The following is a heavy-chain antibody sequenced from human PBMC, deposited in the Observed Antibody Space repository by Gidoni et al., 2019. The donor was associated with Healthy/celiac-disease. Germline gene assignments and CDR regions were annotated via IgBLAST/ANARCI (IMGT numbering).Heavy chain of an antibody. CDR3: TTETYYYDSSGYSLGDAFDI. J-gene: IGHJ3*02. Sequence: EVQLVESGGGLVKPGGSLRLFCAASGFTFSYPWMSWGRQAPGEGLEVVGRSKSKTDGGTTYYAAPVKGRFTISRDDSRNTLYLQMNSLKTEDTAVYYCTTETYYYDSSGYSLGDAFDIWGQGTMVTVSS. D-gene: IGHD3-22*01. V-gene: IGHV3-15*01. CDR2: SKSKTDGGTT. CDR1: GFTFSYPW.